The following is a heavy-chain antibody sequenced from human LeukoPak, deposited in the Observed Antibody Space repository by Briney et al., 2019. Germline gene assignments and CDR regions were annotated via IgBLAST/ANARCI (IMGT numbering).Heavy chain of an antibody. CDR3: ARDSAEYGGRYDAFDI. D-gene: IGHD4-23*01. J-gene: IGHJ3*02. V-gene: IGHV3-23*01. Sequence: GGSLRLSCAASGFNFRKYVMTWVRQAPGKGLEWVSGINNHDGNTYNADSVKGRFFISRDDSKSTLYLQMNSLRAEDTAVYYCARDSAEYGGRYDAFDIWGQGTMVTVSS. CDR2: INNHDGNT. CDR1: GFNFRKYV.